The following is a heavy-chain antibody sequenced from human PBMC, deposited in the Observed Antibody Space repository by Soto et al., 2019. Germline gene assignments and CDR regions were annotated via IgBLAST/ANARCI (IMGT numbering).Heavy chain of an antibody. CDR3: ARVNGYSSPYYYYYYGMDV. CDR2: IIPIFGTA. CDR1: GGTFSSYA. D-gene: IGHD6-13*01. V-gene: IGHV1-69*13. Sequence: SVKVSCKASGGTFSSYAISWVRQAPGQGLEWMGGIIPIFGTANCAQKFQGRVTITADESTSTAYMELSSLRSEDTAVYYCARVNGYSSPYYYYYYGMDVWGQGTTVTVSS. J-gene: IGHJ6*02.